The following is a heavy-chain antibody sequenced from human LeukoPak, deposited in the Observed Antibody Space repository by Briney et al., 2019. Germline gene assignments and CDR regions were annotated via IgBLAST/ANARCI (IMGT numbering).Heavy chain of an antibody. CDR2: FDPEDGET. J-gene: IGHJ4*02. CDR3: AKDSAKKYDDY. CDR1: GYTLTDLS. Sequence: ASVKVSCKVSGYTLTDLSMHWVRQAPGKGLEWMGGFDPEDGETIYAQKFQGRVTMTEDTSTDTAYMELSSLRAKDTAVYYCAKDSAKKYDDYWGQGTLVTVSS. V-gene: IGHV1-24*01. D-gene: IGHD2/OR15-2a*01.